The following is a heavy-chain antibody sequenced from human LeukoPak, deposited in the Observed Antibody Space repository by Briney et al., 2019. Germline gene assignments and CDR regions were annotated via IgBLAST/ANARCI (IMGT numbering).Heavy chain of an antibody. D-gene: IGHD6-19*01. Sequence: PGGSLRLSCAASGFTFSSNYMSWVRQAPGKGLEWVSVICAGGSTYYADSVKGRFTISRDTSKNTLYPQMNSLRAEDTAVYYCARPTVAGIFDYWGQGTLVTVSS. CDR3: ARPTVAGIFDY. CDR2: ICAGGST. J-gene: IGHJ4*02. CDR1: GFTFSSNY. V-gene: IGHV3-66*04.